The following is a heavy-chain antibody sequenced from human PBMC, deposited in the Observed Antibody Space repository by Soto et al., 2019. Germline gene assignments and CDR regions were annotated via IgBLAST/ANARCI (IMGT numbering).Heavy chain of an antibody. J-gene: IGHJ3*02. V-gene: IGHV4-59*01. CDR3: ARRDGDAFDM. CDR1: GGSISNYY. CDR2: IYYSGST. Sequence: PSETLSLTCTISGGSISNYYWSWIRQPPGKGLEWIGYIYYSGSTNYNPSLKSRVTISVDTSKNQFSLKLGSVTAADTAVYYCARRDGDAFDMWGQGTMVTVSS.